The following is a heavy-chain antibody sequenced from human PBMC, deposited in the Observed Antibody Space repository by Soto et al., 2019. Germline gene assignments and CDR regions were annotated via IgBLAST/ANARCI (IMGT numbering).Heavy chain of an antibody. D-gene: IGHD6-13*01. J-gene: IGHJ3*02. CDR2: INAGNGNT. CDR1: GYTFTSYA. Sequence: QVQLVQSGAEVKKPGPSVKVSCKASGYTFTSYAMHWVRQAPGQRLEWMGWINAGNGNTKYSQKFQGRVTITRDTSASTAYMELSSLRSEDTAVYYCARSTRFSSSWYFGDAFDIWGQGTMVTVSS. CDR3: ARSTRFSSSWYFGDAFDI. V-gene: IGHV1-3*01.